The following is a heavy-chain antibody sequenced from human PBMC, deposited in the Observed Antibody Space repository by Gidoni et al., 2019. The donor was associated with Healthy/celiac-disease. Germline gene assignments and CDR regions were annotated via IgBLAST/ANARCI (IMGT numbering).Heavy chain of an antibody. Sequence: QLQESGPGLVKPSGTLSLTCAVSGGSISSSNWWSWLRQPPGKGLEWIGEIYHRGSTNYNPSLKSRVTITVKKSENQCSLRLSSVAAADTAVYYCAKEMSARVFDYWGQGTLVTVSS. V-gene: IGHV4-4*02. CDR2: IYHRGST. D-gene: IGHD6-25*01. J-gene: IGHJ4*02. CDR1: GGSISSSNW. CDR3: AKEMSARVFDY.